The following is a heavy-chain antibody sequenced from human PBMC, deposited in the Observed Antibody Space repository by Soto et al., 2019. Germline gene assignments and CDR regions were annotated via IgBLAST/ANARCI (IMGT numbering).Heavy chain of an antibody. CDR3: ARGGPVSVSPAWQLLGYFDY. J-gene: IGHJ4*02. CDR2: IYHTGGV. V-gene: IGHV4-4*02. Sequence: QVQLQESGPGLVKPSGTLSLTCVFTAASITSNKHWWTWVRQPPGKGLEWLGEIYHTGGVNYMSSLRGRITRSVDKPQNHFSLKLNSMTSADTAVYYCARGGPVSVSPAWQLLGYFDYWGQGTLVTVSS. CDR1: AASITSNKHW. D-gene: IGHD2-15*01.